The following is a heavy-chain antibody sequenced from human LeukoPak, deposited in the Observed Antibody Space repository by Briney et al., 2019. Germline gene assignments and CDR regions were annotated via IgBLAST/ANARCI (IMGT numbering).Heavy chain of an antibody. CDR1: GFTFSSYS. V-gene: IGHV3-21*01. CDR3: AREGAAAAPY. J-gene: IGHJ4*02. D-gene: IGHD6-13*01. Sequence: GGSLRLSCAASGFTFSSYSMNWVRQAPGKGLEWVSATSSSSSYIYYADSVKGRFTISRDNARNSLYLQMNSLRAEDTAMYYCAREGAAAAPYWGQGTLVTVSS. CDR2: TSSSSSYI.